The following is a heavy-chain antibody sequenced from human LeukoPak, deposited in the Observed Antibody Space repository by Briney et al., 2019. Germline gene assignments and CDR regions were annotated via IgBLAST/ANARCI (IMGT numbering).Heavy chain of an antibody. V-gene: IGHV4-59*01. CDR2: ISYSGST. D-gene: IGHD5-18*01. CDR3: ARGTVEYSYGDLFDY. J-gene: IGHJ4*02. CDR1: GGSISTYY. Sequence: SQTLSLTCTVSGGSISTYYWSWIRLSPGKGLEWFAYISYSGSTNYNPSLESRLTMSVDTSKNQFSLKLTSVTAADTAVYFCARGTVEYSYGDLFDYWGQGTLVTVSS.